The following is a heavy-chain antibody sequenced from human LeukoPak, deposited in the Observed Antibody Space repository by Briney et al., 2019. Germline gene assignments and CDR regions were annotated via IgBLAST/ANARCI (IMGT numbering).Heavy chain of an antibody. CDR2: IDTGGTTQ. J-gene: IGHJ4*02. V-gene: IGHV3-48*03. CDR3: ARSEHSSSSFDY. CDR1: GFTFSSCE. D-gene: IGHD6-6*01. Sequence: PGGSLRLSCEASGFTFSSCEMHWVRQAPGRGLEWISYIDTGGTTQHYAYSVRGRFTISRDNTKNSLYLQMNSLRAEDTAIYYCARSEHSSSSFDYWGQGTLVTVSS.